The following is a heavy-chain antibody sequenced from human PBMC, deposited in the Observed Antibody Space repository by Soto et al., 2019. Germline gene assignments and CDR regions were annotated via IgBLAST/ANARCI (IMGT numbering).Heavy chain of an antibody. CDR3: ARDPVDLFGYMDV. V-gene: IGHV1-69*08. Sequence: SVKVSCKASEGTFSSYSITWVRQAPGQRLEWMGEIIPLLGTANYAQKFQGRVTITGDKSTSTIYMGLSSLRSDDRAVYYCARDPVDLFGYMDVWGQGTTVTVSS. CDR2: IIPLLGTA. CDR1: EGTFSSYS. D-gene: IGHD6-25*01. J-gene: IGHJ6*02.